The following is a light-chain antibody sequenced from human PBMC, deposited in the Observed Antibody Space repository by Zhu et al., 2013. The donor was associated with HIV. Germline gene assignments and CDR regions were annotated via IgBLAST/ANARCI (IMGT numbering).Light chain of an antibody. J-gene: IGKJ3*01. CDR1: QGISSA. V-gene: IGKV1D-13*01. Sequence: AMQLTQSPSSLSASVGDRVSITCRASQGISSALAWYQQKPGKTPKLLIYDASNVESGVPSRFSGSGSGTDFTLTISSLEPEDSASYYCQQFNNFPFTFGPGTKVDVK. CDR3: QQFNNFPFT. CDR2: DAS.